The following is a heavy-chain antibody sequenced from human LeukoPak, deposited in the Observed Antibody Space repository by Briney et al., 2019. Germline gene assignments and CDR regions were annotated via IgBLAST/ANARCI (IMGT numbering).Heavy chain of an antibody. Sequence: SETLSLTCTVSGGSISSYYWSWIRQPPGKGLEWIGYIYYSGSTNYNPSLKSRVTISVDTSKNQFSLRLSSVTAADTAVYYCARVGIAAALDYWGQGTLVTVSS. V-gene: IGHV4-59*01. CDR3: ARVGIAAALDY. D-gene: IGHD6-13*01. J-gene: IGHJ4*02. CDR1: GGSISSYY. CDR2: IYYSGST.